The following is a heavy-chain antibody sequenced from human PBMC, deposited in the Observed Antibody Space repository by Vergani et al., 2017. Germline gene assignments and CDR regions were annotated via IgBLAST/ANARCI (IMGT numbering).Heavy chain of an antibody. J-gene: IGHJ4*02. Sequence: QVQLQESGPGLVKPSETLSLTCTVSGGSISSYYWSWIRQPAGKGLEWIGRIYTSGSTNYNPSLKSRVTMSVDTSKNQFSLKLSSVTAADTAVYYCARGRPTYDSSGYYFLYFDYWGQGTLVTVSS. D-gene: IGHD3-22*01. CDR3: ARGRPTYDSSGYYFLYFDY. CDR2: IYTSGST. V-gene: IGHV4-4*07. CDR1: GGSISSYY.